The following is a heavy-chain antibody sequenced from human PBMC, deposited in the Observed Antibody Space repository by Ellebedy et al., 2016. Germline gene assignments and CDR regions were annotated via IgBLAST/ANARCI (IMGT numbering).Heavy chain of an antibody. CDR1: GGSFSGYY. CDR3: ARGDFGKQQLAIYYYYMDV. D-gene: IGHD6-13*01. Sequence: SETLSLXXAVYGGSFSGYYWSWIRQPPGKGLEWIGEINHSGSTNYNPSLKSRVTISVDTSKNQFSLKLSSVTAADTAVYYCARGDFGKQQLAIYYYYMDVWGKGTTVTVSS. V-gene: IGHV4-34*01. CDR2: INHSGST. J-gene: IGHJ6*03.